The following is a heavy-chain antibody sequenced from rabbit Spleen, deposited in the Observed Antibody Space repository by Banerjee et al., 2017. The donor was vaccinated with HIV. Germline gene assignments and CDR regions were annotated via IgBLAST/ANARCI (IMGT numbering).Heavy chain of an antibody. CDR3: ARGTVSAGDGYAV. D-gene: IGHD6-1*01. J-gene: IGHJ6*01. Sequence: QEQLVESGGGLVQPEGSLTLTCKASGFSFSSSDYICWVRQAPGKGLEWISCIAGSSSGFTYSATWAKGRFTISKTSSTTVTLQMTSLTAADTATYFCARGTVSAGDGYAVWGPGTLVTVS. CDR2: IAGSSSGFT. CDR1: GFSFSSSDY. V-gene: IGHV1S45*01.